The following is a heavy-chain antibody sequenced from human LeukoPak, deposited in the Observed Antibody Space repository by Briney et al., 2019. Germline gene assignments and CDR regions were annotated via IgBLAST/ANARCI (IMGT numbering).Heavy chain of an antibody. Sequence: GESLKISCKGSGYSFTSYWTGWVRQMPGKGLEWMGIIYPGGSDTRYSPSFQGQVTISADKSISTAYLQWSSLKASDTAMYYCARRETGRGTGFDYWGQGTLVTVSS. D-gene: IGHD3-9*01. CDR2: IYPGGSDT. CDR1: GYSFTSYW. J-gene: IGHJ4*02. CDR3: ARRETGRGTGFDY. V-gene: IGHV5-51*01.